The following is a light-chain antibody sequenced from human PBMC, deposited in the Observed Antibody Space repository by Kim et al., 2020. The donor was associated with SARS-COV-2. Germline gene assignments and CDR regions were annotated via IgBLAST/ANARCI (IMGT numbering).Light chain of an antibody. V-gene: IGKV3-15*01. CDR1: QSVSSN. Sequence: VSPGERATRSCRASQSVSSNITWYQQKPGQAPRLLIYGASTRATGIPARFSGGGSGTEFTLTISSLQSEDFAVYYCQQYNNWPPYTFGQGTKLEI. CDR2: GAS. J-gene: IGKJ2*01. CDR3: QQYNNWPPYT.